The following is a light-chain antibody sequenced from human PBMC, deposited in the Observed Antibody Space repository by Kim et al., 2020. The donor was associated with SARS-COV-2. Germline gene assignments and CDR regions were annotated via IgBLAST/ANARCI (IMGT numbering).Light chain of an antibody. Sequence: QSVLTQPPSASGTPGQRVTISCSGSRSNIGSNTVNWYQKFPGMAPKLLFYTNDQRPSGVPDRFSVSKSGTSASLAISGLQSEDEADYYCATWDDSLDGWVFGGGTKLTVL. CDR1: RSNIGSNT. CDR3: ATWDDSLDGWV. CDR2: TND. V-gene: IGLV1-44*01. J-gene: IGLJ3*02.